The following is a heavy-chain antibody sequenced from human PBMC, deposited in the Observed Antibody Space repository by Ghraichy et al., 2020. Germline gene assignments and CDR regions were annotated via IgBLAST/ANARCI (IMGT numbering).Heavy chain of an antibody. CDR2: IRYDGSNK. D-gene: IGHD2-15*01. V-gene: IGHV3-30*02. Sequence: GGSLRLSCAASGFTFSSYGMHWVRQAPGKGLEWVAFIRYDGSNKYYADSVKGRFTISRDSSKNTLYLQMNSLRAEDTAVYYCAKDLAATSLRHAFDIWGQGTMVTVSS. J-gene: IGHJ3*02. CDR1: GFTFSSYG. CDR3: AKDLAATSLRHAFDI.